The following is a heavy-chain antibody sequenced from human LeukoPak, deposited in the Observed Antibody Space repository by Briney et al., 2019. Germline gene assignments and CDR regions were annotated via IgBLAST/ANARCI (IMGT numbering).Heavy chain of an antibody. CDR2: ISWNSGSI. CDR1: GFTFDDYA. D-gene: IGHD5-12*01. J-gene: IGHJ4*02. V-gene: IGHV3-9*01. Sequence: PGRSLRLSCAASGFTFDDYAMHWVRQAPGKGLEWVSGISWNSGSIGYADSVKGRFTISRDNAKNSLYLQMNSLGAEDTALYYCAKDMRGYSGYAIDYWGQGTLVTVSS. CDR3: AKDMRGYSGYAIDY.